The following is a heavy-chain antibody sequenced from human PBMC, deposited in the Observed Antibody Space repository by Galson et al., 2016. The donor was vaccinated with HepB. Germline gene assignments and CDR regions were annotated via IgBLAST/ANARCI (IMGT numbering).Heavy chain of an antibody. D-gene: IGHD4-17*01. Sequence: SLRLSCAASGFTFSSYGMHWVRQAPGKGLEWVAVIWYDGSNKYYADSVKGRFTISRDNSKNTLYLQMNSLRAEDTAVYYCARRYDDYDLVYYYYYYMDVWGKGTTVTVSS. CDR3: ARRYDDYDLVYYYYYYMDV. CDR2: IWYDGSNK. CDR1: GFTFSSYG. J-gene: IGHJ6*03. V-gene: IGHV3-33*01.